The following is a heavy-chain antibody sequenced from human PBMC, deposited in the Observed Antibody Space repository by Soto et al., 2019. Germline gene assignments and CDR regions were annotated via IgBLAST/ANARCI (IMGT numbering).Heavy chain of an antibody. D-gene: IGHD6-13*01. CDR2: YSLSGTT. CDR1: GASMAGSSY. J-gene: IGHJ4*02. CDR3: ARGMTPPGAPVWYSFDS. Sequence: SVSGASMAGSSYWSWIRQAAGKGLEWIGRYSLSGTTNYSPSLRSRVTMSADVSKNQFSLRLTSVTAADTALYYCARGMTPPGAPVWYSFDSWRQATLVTVS. V-gene: IGHV4-4*07.